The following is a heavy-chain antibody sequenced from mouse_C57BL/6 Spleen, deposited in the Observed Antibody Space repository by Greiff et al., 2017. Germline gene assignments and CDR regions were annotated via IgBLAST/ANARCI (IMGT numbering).Heavy chain of an antibody. V-gene: IGHV1-42*01. J-gene: IGHJ4*01. CDR1: GYSFTGYY. CDR3: ARSWSWNYAMDY. Sequence: VQLKESGPELVKPGASVKISCKASGYSFTGYYMNWVKQSPEKSLEWIGEINPSTGGTTYNQKFKAKATLTVDKSSSTAYMQLKSLTSEDSAVYYCARSWSWNYAMDYWGQGTSVTVSS. CDR2: INPSTGGT.